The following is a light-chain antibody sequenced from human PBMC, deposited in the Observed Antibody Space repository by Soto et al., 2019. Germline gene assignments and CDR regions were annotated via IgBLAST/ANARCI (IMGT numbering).Light chain of an antibody. J-gene: IGKJ1*01. CDR3: QQSNSSPWT. V-gene: IGKV1-39*01. CDR1: QSISNY. Sequence: DIQMTQCPSSLSASVRDRVTITCRASQSISNYLNWYQQKPGGAPKILIYAASILQDGVPSRFSGGGSGTDFTLTITSLQPEDFATYYCQQSNSSPWTFGQGTKVDIK. CDR2: AAS.